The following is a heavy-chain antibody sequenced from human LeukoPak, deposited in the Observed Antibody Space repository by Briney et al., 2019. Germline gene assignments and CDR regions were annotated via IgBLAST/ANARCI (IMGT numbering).Heavy chain of an antibody. CDR2: INRDETIT. J-gene: IGHJ3*02. D-gene: IGHD2-2*01. CDR1: GMTFSTYW. Sequence: GGSLRLSCEASGMTFSTYWMHWVRQAPGKGLEWVSHINRDETITTYADSVKGRFTISRDNAKNTLYLQMNSLRAEDTAVYYCAKDGGSSSLGAFDIWGQGTMVTVSS. CDR3: AKDGGSSSLGAFDI. V-gene: IGHV3-74*01.